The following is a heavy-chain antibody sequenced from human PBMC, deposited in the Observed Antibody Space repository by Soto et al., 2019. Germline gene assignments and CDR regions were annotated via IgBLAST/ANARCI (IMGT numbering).Heavy chain of an antibody. CDR3: ARGARGLRMITFGGVIEPGEY. V-gene: IGHV1-18*01. J-gene: IGHJ4*02. Sequence: QVQLVQSGAEVKKPGASVKVSCKASGYTFTSYGISWVRQAPGQGLEWMGWISAYNGNTNYAQKLQRSVTMTTETYTSTAYMELRSLRSDGTAVYYWARGARGLRMITFGGVIEPGEYWGQGTLVTVSS. CDR1: GYTFTSYG. CDR2: ISAYNGNT. D-gene: IGHD3-16*02.